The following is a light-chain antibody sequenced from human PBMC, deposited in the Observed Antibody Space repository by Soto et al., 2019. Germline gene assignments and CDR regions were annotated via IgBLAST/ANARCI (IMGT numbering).Light chain of an antibody. CDR2: WAS. Sequence: DIVMTQSPDSLAVSLGERATINCKSSQSVLYSSNNKNYLAWYQQKPGQPPKLLIYWASTRESGVPDRFSGSGSGKDFTLTISSLPAEDVAVYYCQQYYSTPWTFGQGTKVEIK. V-gene: IGKV4-1*01. J-gene: IGKJ1*01. CDR1: QSVLYSSNNKNY. CDR3: QQYYSTPWT.